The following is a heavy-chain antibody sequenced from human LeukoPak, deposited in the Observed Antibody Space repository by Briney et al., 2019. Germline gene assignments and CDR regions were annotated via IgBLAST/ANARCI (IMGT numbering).Heavy chain of an antibody. CDR1: GFTFSTIS. D-gene: IGHD6-6*01. CDR3: ARDRPPRPFDY. Sequence: PGGSLRLSCAASGFTFSTISMNWVRQAPGKRLEWLSYISSTSRSTYYAASVKGRFIISRDNANNSLYLQLSGLKVEDTAVYYCARDRPPRPFDYWGPGVLVTVSS. CDR2: ISSTSRST. J-gene: IGHJ4*02. V-gene: IGHV3-48*01.